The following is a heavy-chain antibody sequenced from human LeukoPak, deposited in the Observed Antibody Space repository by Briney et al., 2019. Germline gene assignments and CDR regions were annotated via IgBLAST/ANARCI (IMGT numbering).Heavy chain of an antibody. CDR2: VWYSGTT. J-gene: IGHJ5*02. D-gene: IGHD1-14*01. Sequence: SETLSLTCTVSGGSINNYYWYWMRQPPGKGLEWIGYVWYSGTTKYNPSLKSRVTISVDTSKNQFSLKLNYVTAADTTVYYCAKGGPEASAGLTWFDPWGQGTRVTVSS. V-gene: IGHV4-59*01. CDR3: AKGGPEASAGLTWFDP. CDR1: GGSINNYY.